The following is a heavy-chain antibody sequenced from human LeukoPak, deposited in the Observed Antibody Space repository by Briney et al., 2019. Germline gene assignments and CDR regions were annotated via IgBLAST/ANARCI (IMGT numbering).Heavy chain of an antibody. CDR3: AKGGGYEAQYYYYYLDV. Sequence: GGSLRLSCAASGFTFSSYEMNWVRQAPGKGLEWVSYISSSGSTIYYADSVKGRFTISRDNAKNSLYLQMKSLRAEDTAVYYCAKGGGYEAQYYYYYLDVWGKGTTVTISS. J-gene: IGHJ6*03. CDR1: GFTFSSYE. V-gene: IGHV3-48*03. D-gene: IGHD5-12*01. CDR2: ISSSGSTI.